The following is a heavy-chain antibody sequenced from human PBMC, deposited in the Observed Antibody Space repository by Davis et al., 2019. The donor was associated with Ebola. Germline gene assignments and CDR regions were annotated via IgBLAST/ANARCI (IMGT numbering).Heavy chain of an antibody. J-gene: IGHJ6*02. CDR2: IRSKAYGGTT. Sequence: GESLKISCSASGFTFGDYALSWVRQAPGKGLEWVGFIRSKAYGGTTEYAASVKGGFSISRDDSKSIAYLQTNSLKTEDTAVYYCARRGLVDYYYYYGMDVWGQGTTVTVSS. CDR1: GFTFGDYA. CDR3: ARRGLVDYYYYYGMDV. V-gene: IGHV3-49*04. D-gene: IGHD1-26*01.